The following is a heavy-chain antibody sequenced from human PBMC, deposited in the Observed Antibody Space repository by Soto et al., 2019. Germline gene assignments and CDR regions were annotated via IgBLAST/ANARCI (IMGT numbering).Heavy chain of an antibody. CDR2: IYYSGST. V-gene: IGHV4-59*01. Sequence: SEPLSLTCTVSGGSISSYYWSWIRQPPGKGLEWIGYIYYSGSTNYNPSLKSRVTISVDTSRNQFSLKLSSVTAADTAVYYCARESITMVRGVLHNWFDPWGQGTLVTVSS. CDR1: GGSISSYY. CDR3: ARESITMVRGVLHNWFDP. J-gene: IGHJ5*02. D-gene: IGHD3-10*01.